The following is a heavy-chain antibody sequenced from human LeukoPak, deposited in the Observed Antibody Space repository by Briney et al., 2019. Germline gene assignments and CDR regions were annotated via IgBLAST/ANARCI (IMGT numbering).Heavy chain of an antibody. CDR1: GGSISSGDYY. CDR2: IYYSGST. Sequence: SETLSLTCTVSGGSISSGDYYWSWIRQPPGKGLEWIGYIYYSGSTYYNPSLKSRVTISVDTSKNQFSLKLSSVTAADTAVYYCASFNYYDSSGYYLTFDYWGQGTLVTVSS. CDR3: ASFNYYDSSGYYLTFDY. D-gene: IGHD3-22*01. J-gene: IGHJ4*02. V-gene: IGHV4-30-4*01.